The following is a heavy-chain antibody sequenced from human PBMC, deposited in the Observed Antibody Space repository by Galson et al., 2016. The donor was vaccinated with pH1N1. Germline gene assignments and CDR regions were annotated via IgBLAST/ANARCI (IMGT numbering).Heavy chain of an antibody. V-gene: IGHV2-70*01. CDR2: IDWDDDK. CDR1: GFSLSTSGMC. D-gene: IGHD4-17*01. Sequence: PALVKPTQTLTLTCTFSGFSLSTSGMCVSWIRQPPGKALEWLALIDWDDDKYYSTSLKTRLTISKDTSKNQVVLTMTNMDTVDTATYYCARPDYGDYSGYFEYWGQGTLVTVSS. J-gene: IGHJ4*02. CDR3: ARPDYGDYSGYFEY.